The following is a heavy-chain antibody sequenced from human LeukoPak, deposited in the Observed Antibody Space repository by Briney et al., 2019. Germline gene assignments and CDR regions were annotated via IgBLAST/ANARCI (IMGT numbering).Heavy chain of an antibody. J-gene: IGHJ3*02. CDR3: ARELVGATNDAFDI. CDR2: IYYSGST. V-gene: IGHV4-59*01. D-gene: IGHD1-26*01. CDR1: GGSISSYY. Sequence: SETLSLTCTVSGGSISSYYWSWIRQPPGKGLEWIGYIYYSGSTNYNPSLKSRVTISADTSKNQFSLKLSSVTAADTAVYYCARELVGATNDAFDIWGQGTMVTVSS.